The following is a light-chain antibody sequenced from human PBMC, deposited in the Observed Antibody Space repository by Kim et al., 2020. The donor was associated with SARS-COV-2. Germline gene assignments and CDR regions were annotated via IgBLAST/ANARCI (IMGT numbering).Light chain of an antibody. V-gene: IGKV1D-12*01. CDR1: QGISRW. Sequence: DIQMTQSPSAVSVSVGDRVTITCRASQGISRWLAWYQQKPGKAPKILIYAASSLESGVPSRFSGSGSGTDFTFTISSLQPEDIATYYCHQAISFPLTFGGGTKVDIK. CDR3: HQAISFPLT. CDR2: AAS. J-gene: IGKJ4*01.